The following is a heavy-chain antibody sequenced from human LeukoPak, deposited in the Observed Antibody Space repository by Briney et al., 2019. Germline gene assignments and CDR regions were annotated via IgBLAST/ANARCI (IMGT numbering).Heavy chain of an antibody. V-gene: IGHV1-69*06. Sequence: GASVKVSCKAAGGTFSSYAISWVRQAPGQGLEWMGRIIPIFGTANYAQKFQGRVTITADRSTSTAYMELSSLRSEDTAVYYCARPALDDAFDIWGQGTMVTVSS. J-gene: IGHJ3*02. CDR3: ARPALDDAFDI. D-gene: IGHD1-1*01. CDR2: IIPIFGTA. CDR1: GGTFSSYA.